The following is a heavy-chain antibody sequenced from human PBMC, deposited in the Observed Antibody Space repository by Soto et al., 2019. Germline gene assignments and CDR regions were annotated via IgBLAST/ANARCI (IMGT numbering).Heavy chain of an antibody. CDR3: ARYTSGWNPFHY. J-gene: IGHJ4*02. CDR1: GFTFSNYI. Sequence: GGSLRLSCAASGFTFSNYIRNWVRQAPGKGLEWVSYISSNSTTIYYADSVKGRFTISRDNAKNSLYLRMNSLRDEDTAVYYCARYTSGWNPFHYWGQGTLVTVSS. D-gene: IGHD6-19*01. V-gene: IGHV3-48*02. CDR2: ISSNSTTI.